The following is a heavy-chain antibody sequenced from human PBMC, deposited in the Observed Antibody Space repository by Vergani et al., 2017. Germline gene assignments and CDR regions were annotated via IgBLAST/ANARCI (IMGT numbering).Heavy chain of an antibody. CDR2: IYTSGST. J-gene: IGHJ5*02. CDR1: GGSISSYY. Sequence: QVQLQESGPGLVKPSETLSLTCTVSGGSISSYYWSWIRQPAGKGLEWSGRIYTSGSTNYNPSLKSRVTMSVDTSKNQFSLKLSSVTAADTAVYYCARDTKYCSSTSCTYNWFDPWGQGTLVTVSS. CDR3: ARDTKYCSSTSCTYNWFDP. V-gene: IGHV4-4*07. D-gene: IGHD2-2*01.